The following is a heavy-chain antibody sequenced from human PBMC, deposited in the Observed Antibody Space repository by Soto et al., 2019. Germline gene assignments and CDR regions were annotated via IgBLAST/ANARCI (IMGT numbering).Heavy chain of an antibody. D-gene: IGHD2-2*02. Sequence: ASVKVSCKASGYTFTSYGISWVRQAPGQGLEWMGWISAYNGNTNYAQKLQGRVTMTTDTSTSTAYMELRSLRSDDTAVYYCARDEIRTIVVVPAAINAEVGYYYYGMDVWGQGTTVTVSS. CDR3: ARDEIRTIVVVPAAINAEVGYYYYGMDV. CDR1: GYTFTSYG. J-gene: IGHJ6*02. V-gene: IGHV1-18*04. CDR2: ISAYNGNT.